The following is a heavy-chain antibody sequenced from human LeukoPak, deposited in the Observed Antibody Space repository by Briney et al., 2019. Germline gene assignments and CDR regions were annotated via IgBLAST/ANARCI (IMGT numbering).Heavy chain of an antibody. V-gene: IGHV3-30*18. D-gene: IGHD3-22*01. CDR1: AFTFRNYA. CDR2: IASDGNDK. CDR3: AKGAGTYYDSSAPIL. Sequence: PGRSLRLSCAASAFTFRNYAMHWLRQAPGKGLEWVAVIASDGNDKHLADSVKGRFTISRDNSRNTLYLQMNSLRAEDTAVYYCAKGAGTYYDSSAPILGGQGTLVTVSS. J-gene: IGHJ4*02.